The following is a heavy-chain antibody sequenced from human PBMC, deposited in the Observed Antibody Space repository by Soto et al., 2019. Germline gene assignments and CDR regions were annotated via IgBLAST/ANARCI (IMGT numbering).Heavy chain of an antibody. V-gene: IGHV4-34*01. CDR3: ARDRALGYCISTSCPRGYFDY. CDR2: INHSGSA. Sequence: PSETLSLTCAVYGESFSGHIWTWIRQTPGKGLQWIGQINHSGSASYNPSLKSRVTISVDTSKNQFSLKLSSVTAADTAVYYCARDRALGYCISTSCPRGYFDYWGQGTLVTVSS. D-gene: IGHD2-2*01. CDR1: GESFSGHI. J-gene: IGHJ4*02.